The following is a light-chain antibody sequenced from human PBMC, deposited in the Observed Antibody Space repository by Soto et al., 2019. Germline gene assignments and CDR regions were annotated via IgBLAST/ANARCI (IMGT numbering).Light chain of an antibody. Sequence: QTVVTQEPSLTVSPGGTVPLTCASSTGPVTSGYYPNWFQQKPGQAPRPLIYSTTNEHSWTPARFSGSLLGGKAALTLSGVLPEDEAEYYCLLYYGSPQPNWVFGGGTKLTVL. CDR3: LLYYGSPQPNWV. CDR2: STT. V-gene: IGLV7-43*01. J-gene: IGLJ3*02. CDR1: TGPVTSGYY.